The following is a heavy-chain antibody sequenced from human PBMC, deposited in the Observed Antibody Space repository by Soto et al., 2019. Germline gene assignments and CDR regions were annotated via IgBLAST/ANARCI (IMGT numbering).Heavy chain of an antibody. CDR1: GNTFASHG. D-gene: IGHD1-1*01. CDR3: ARVEPLGVAVLRDY. Sequence: ASVKVSCNASGNTFASHGFSWVRQAPGQGLECMGLISGFNGQTNYAQKFQATVTLTTDASTSTGYMERSRGRSDDTAVYFCARVEPLGVAVLRDYWGQGTLVTVSS. CDR2: ISGFNGQT. J-gene: IGHJ4*02. V-gene: IGHV1-18*01.